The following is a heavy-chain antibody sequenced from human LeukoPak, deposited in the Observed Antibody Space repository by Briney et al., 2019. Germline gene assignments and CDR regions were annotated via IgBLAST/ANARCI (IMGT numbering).Heavy chain of an antibody. CDR2: ISYDGSNK. Sequence: GGSLRLSCAAFGFTFSSYAMHWVRQAPGKGLEWVAVISYDGSNKYYADSVKGRFTISRDNSKNTLYLQMNSLRAEDTALYYCARTYSYFDYWGQGTLVTVSS. CDR3: ARTYSYFDY. V-gene: IGHV3-30*14. J-gene: IGHJ4*02. D-gene: IGHD5-18*01. CDR1: GFTFSSYA.